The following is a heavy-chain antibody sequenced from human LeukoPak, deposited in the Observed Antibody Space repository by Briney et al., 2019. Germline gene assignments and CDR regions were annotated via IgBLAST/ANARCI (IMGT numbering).Heavy chain of an antibody. CDR2: IIPIIGIA. Sequence: ASVKVSCKASGGTFSSYTISWVRQALGQGLEWMGRIIPIIGIANYAQKFQGRVTITADKSTSTAYMELSSLRSEDTAVYYCAREPHNWNYDYYGMDVWGQGTTVTVSS. J-gene: IGHJ6*02. D-gene: IGHD1-20*01. CDR3: AREPHNWNYDYYGMDV. CDR1: GGTFSSYT. V-gene: IGHV1-69*02.